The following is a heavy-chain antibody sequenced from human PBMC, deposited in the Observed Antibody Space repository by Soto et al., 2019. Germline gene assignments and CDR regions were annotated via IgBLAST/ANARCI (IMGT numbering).Heavy chain of an antibody. D-gene: IGHD3-10*01. CDR2: VLHDGNNK. Sequence: QGQLVESGGGVVQPGRSKRLSCAASGFTFSDYIMHWVRQAPGEGLEWVAMVLHDGNNKYYADSVKGRFTISRDNSKNTLYLQMNSLRTEDTAMYYCARDDEDGSYCDLGYWGQGTLVTVSS. V-gene: IGHV3-30-3*01. CDR3: ARDDEDGSYCDLGY. CDR1: GFTFSDYI. J-gene: IGHJ4*02.